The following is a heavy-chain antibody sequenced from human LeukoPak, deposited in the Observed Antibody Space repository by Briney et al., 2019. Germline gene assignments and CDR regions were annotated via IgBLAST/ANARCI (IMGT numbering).Heavy chain of an antibody. D-gene: IGHD5/OR15-5a*01. CDR1: GFTFSSYS. V-gene: IGHV3-21*01. Sequence: GGSLRLSCAASGFTFSSYSMNWVRQAPGKGLEWVSSIGSSSSYIYYADSVKGRFTISRDNAKNSLYLQMNSLRAEDTAVYYCARARGVYYFDYWGQGTLVTVSS. CDR2: IGSSSSYI. CDR3: ARARGVYYFDY. J-gene: IGHJ4*02.